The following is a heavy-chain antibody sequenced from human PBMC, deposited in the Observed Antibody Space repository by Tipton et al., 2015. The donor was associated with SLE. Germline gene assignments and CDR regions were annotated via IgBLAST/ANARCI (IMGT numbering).Heavy chain of an antibody. CDR1: GGSISSYY. D-gene: IGHD4-23*01. Sequence: TLSLTCPVSGGSISSYYWSWIRQPPGRGLEWLGYIDYSGNTNYNPSLKSRVTISVDTSKNQFSLRLSSVTAADAAVYYCAREVTSNGFDIWGQGTMVTVSS. CDR2: IDYSGNT. CDR3: AREVTSNGFDI. V-gene: IGHV4-59*01. J-gene: IGHJ3*02.